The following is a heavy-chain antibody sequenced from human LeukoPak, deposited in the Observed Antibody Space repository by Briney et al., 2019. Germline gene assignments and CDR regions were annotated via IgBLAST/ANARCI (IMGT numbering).Heavy chain of an antibody. CDR2: FHYSGST. J-gene: IGHJ5*02. Sequence: SETLSITCTVSGGSVNSGGYYWCWIRQHPGKGLEWIGNFHYSGSTYYNPSLKSRVTISVDTSKNQFSLKLSSVTAADTAVYYCARGFSPYNWFDPWGQGTLVTVSS. V-gene: IGHV4-31*03. CDR1: GGSVNSGGYY. D-gene: IGHD2/OR15-2a*01. CDR3: ARGFSPYNWFDP.